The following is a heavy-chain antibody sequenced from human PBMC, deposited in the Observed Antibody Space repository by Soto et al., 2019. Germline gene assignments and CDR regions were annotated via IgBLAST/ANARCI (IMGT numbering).Heavy chain of an antibody. J-gene: IGHJ4*02. D-gene: IGHD1-26*01. Sequence: SETLSLTCAVSGGSISSGGYSWSWIRQPPGKGLEWIGYIYHSGSTYYNPSLKSRVTISVDRSKNQFSLKLSSVTAADTAVYYCARGLITGSQYSGGWYYFDSWGQGT. CDR2: IYHSGST. V-gene: IGHV4-30-2*01. CDR3: ARGLITGSQYSGGWYYFDS. CDR1: GGSISSGGYS.